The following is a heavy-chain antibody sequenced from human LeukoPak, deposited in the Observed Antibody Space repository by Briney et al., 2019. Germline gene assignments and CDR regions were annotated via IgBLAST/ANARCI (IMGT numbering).Heavy chain of an antibody. D-gene: IGHD6-19*01. CDR1: GGSLSSYY. CDR3: ARAEGIAVAGTHYYYGMDV. Sequence: SETLSLTCTVSGGSLSSYYWSWIRQPPGKGLEWIGYIYYSGSTNYNPSLKSRVTISVDTSKNQFSLKLSSVTAADTAVYYCARAEGIAVAGTHYYYGMDVWGQGTTVTVSS. J-gene: IGHJ6*02. V-gene: IGHV4-59*01. CDR2: IYYSGST.